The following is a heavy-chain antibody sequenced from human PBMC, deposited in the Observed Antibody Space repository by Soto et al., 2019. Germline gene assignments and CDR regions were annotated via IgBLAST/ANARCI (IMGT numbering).Heavy chain of an antibody. Sequence: XTLSLTCIVSGGPISHASSYWSWIRQPPGKGLEWIGYIYYSGSTNYNPSLKSRVTISMETSKNQFSLMLTSVTAADTAVYYCARDLSGDLLDYWGQGTLFTVSS. D-gene: IGHD7-27*01. V-gene: IGHV4-61*01. CDR3: ARDLSGDLLDY. CDR1: GGPISHASSY. CDR2: IYYSGST. J-gene: IGHJ4*02.